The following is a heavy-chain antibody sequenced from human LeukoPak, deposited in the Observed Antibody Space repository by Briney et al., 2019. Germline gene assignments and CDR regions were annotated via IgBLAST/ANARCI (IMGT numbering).Heavy chain of an antibody. Sequence: GGSLTLSCTASGFTFSSYGMSWVRQGPAKGLEWVSVISACGGSTYYEDPVKGRLTISRDNSNNTLYLQMNSLRAEDTAVYYCSKDQGGNYLGGDYWGQGTLVTVSS. CDR1: GFTFSSYG. CDR3: SKDQGGNYLGGDY. V-gene: IGHV3-23*01. J-gene: IGHJ4*02. CDR2: ISACGGST. D-gene: IGHD1-26*01.